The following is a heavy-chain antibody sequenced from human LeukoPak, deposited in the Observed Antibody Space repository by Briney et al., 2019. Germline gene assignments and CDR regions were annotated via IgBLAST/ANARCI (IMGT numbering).Heavy chain of an antibody. CDR3: ARVVDIVVVPAATDDSFDI. CDR1: GFTFSSYS. V-gene: IGHV3-48*04. J-gene: IGHJ3*02. CDR2: ISSSSSTI. D-gene: IGHD2-2*03. Sequence: GGSLRLSCAASGFTFSSYSMNWVRQAPGKGLEWVSYISSSSSTIYYADSVKGRFTISRDNAKNSLYLQMNSLRAEDTAVYYCARVVDIVVVPAATDDSFDIWGQGTMVTVSS.